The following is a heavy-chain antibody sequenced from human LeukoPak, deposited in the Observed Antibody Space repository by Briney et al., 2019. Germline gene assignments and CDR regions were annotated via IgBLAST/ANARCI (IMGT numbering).Heavy chain of an antibody. Sequence: GGSLRLSCAASGFTFSNAWMSWVRQAPGKGLEWVGRIKSKIDGGTPDYAAPVKGRFTISRDDSKNTLYLQMNSLKTEDTAVYYCTTWNYWGQGTLVTASS. CDR2: IKSKIDGGTP. CDR1: GFTFSNAW. J-gene: IGHJ4*02. CDR3: TTWNY. V-gene: IGHV3-15*01. D-gene: IGHD5-12*01.